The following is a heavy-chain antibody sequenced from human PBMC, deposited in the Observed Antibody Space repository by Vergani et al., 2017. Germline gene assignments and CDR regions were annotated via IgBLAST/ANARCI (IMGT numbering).Heavy chain of an antibody. V-gene: IGHV3-30*02. J-gene: IGHJ4*02. CDR2: IRYDGSNK. Sequence: QVQLVESGGGVVQPGGSLRLSCAASGFTFSSYGMHWVRQAPGKGLEGVAFIRYDGSNKYYADSVKGRFTISRDNSKNTLYLQMNSLRAEDTAVYYCAKDLYDYVWGSFTARHLYFDYWGQATLVTVSS. CDR3: AKDLYDYVWGSFTARHLYFDY. D-gene: IGHD3-16*01. CDR1: GFTFSSYG.